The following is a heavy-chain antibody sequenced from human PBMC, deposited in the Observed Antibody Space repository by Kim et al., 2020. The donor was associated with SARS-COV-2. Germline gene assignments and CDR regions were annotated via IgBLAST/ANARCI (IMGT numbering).Heavy chain of an antibody. CDR1: GFTFSDHY. Sequence: GGSLRLSCVASGFTFSDHYMDWVRQAPGKGLEWVGRTTNKAKDYTTEYAASVKGRFTISRDDLKNSLYLQMNSLKTEDTAVYYCARGAYDGSFYYYGMDVWGQGTTVTVSS. V-gene: IGHV3-72*01. J-gene: IGHJ6*02. CDR2: TTNKAKDYTT. CDR3: ARGAYDGSFYYYGMDV. D-gene: IGHD3-10*01.